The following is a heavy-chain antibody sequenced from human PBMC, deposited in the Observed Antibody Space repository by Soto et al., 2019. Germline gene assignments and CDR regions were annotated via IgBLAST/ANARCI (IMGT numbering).Heavy chain of an antibody. V-gene: IGHV1-3*01. J-gene: IGHJ4*02. CDR3: ARGSNIVVVVAAKTRQVGLYY. D-gene: IGHD2-15*01. Sequence: ASVKVSCKASGYTFPSSAIHWVRQAPGQRLEWMGWINAGNGNTKYSQKFQGRVTITRDTSASTAYMELSSLRSEDTAVYYCARGSNIVVVVAAKTRQVGLYYWGQGTLVTVSS. CDR2: INAGNGNT. CDR1: GYTFPSSA.